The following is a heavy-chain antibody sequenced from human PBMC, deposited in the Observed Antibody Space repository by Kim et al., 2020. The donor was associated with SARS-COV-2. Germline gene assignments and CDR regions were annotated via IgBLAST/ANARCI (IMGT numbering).Heavy chain of an antibody. J-gene: IGHJ4*02. V-gene: IGHV3-33*05. D-gene: IGHD3-10*01. CDR1: GFTFSSYG. CDR2: ISYDGSNK. Sequence: GGSLRLSCAASGFTFSSYGMHWVRQAPGKGLEWVAVISYDGSNKYYADSVKGRFTISRDNSKNTLYLQMNSLRAEDTAVYYCARGEPDEYYYGSGYSPDDYWSQGTLVTVSS. CDR3: ARGEPDEYYYGSGYSPDDY.